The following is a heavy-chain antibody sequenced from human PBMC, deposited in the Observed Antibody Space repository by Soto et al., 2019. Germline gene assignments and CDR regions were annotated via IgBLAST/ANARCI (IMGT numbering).Heavy chain of an antibody. CDR1: GFPFSSYG. Sequence: QVQLVESGGGVVQPGRSLRLSCAASGFPFSSYGMHWVREAPGQGLEWVAVISYDGSNKYYADSVKGRFTISRDNSASTLYLQMNSLRPEDTALYYCVGGHYYFAYRGQGTLVTVSP. CDR2: ISYDGSNK. CDR3: VGGHYYFAY. D-gene: IGHD3-10*01. V-gene: IGHV3-30*03. J-gene: IGHJ4*02.